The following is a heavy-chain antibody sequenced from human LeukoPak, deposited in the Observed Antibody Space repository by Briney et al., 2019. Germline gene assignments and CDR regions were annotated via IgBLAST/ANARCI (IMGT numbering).Heavy chain of an antibody. Sequence: NPSETLSLTCAVYGGSFSGYYWSWIRQPAGKGLEWIGHIHTSGSTNYNPSLKSRVTISLDTSKNQFSLKLSSVTAADTAVYYCARGFREWLFDYWGQGTLVTVSS. V-gene: IGHV4-59*10. D-gene: IGHD3-3*01. CDR1: GGSFSGYY. CDR3: ARGFREWLFDY. J-gene: IGHJ4*02. CDR2: IHTSGST.